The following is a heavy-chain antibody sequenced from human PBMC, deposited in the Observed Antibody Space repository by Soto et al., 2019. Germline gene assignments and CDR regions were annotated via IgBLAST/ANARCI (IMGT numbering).Heavy chain of an antibody. V-gene: IGHV3-30*18. CDR1: GFTFSSYG. J-gene: IGHJ6*02. CDR3: AKVAVVTPHYYYYGMDV. Sequence: PGGSLRLSCAASGFTFSSYGMHWVRQAPGKGLEWVAVISYDGSNKYYADYVKGRFTISRDNSKNTLYLQMNSLKAEDTTVYYCAKVAVVTPHYYYYGMDVGGQGTTVTVSS. D-gene: IGHD2-15*01. CDR2: ISYDGSNK.